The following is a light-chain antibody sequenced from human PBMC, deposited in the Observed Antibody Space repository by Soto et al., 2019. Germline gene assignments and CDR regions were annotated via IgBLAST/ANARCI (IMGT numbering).Light chain of an antibody. J-gene: IGLJ1*01. Sequence: QSALTQPASVSGSPGQSITIFCTGTSSDVGGYNYVSWDQQHPGSAPKLMIYDVSSRPSGVSNRFSGSKSGNTASLTISGLQAEDEADYYCSSYTSSFKLAVFGSGTKLTVL. CDR1: SSDVGGYNY. V-gene: IGLV2-14*03. CDR3: SSYTSSFKLAV. CDR2: DVS.